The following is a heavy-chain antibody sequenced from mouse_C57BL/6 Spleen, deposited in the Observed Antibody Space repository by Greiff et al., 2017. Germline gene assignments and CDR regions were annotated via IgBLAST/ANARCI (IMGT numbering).Heavy chain of an antibody. CDR1: GYTFTSYW. Sequence: QVQLQQPGAELVMPGASVKLSCKASGYTFTSYWMHWVKQRPGQGLEWIGEIDPSDSYTKYNQQFKGKSTLTVDKSSSTAYMQLSSLTSEDSAVYYCARYDGSSWFADWGQGTLVTVSA. CDR2: IDPSDSYT. V-gene: IGHV1-69*01. D-gene: IGHD1-1*01. CDR3: ARYDGSSWFAD. J-gene: IGHJ3*01.